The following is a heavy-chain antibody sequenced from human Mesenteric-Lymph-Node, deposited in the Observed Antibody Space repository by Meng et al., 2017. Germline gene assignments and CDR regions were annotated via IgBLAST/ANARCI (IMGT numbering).Heavy chain of an antibody. CDR1: GFTLSYYT. CDR2: ISISSSSYI. CDR3: ARNGILDY. Sequence: GESLKISCAASGFTLSYYTMNWVRQAPGKGLEWVSSISISSSSYIYYADSVKGRVTISRDDAKNSLYLQMNSLRAEDTAVYYCARNGILDYWGQGTLVTVSS. D-gene: IGHD2-8*01. J-gene: IGHJ4*02. V-gene: IGHV3-21*01.